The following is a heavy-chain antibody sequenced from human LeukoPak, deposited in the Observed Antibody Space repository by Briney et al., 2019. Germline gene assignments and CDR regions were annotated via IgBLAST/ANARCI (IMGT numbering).Heavy chain of an antibody. CDR2: IRSKANSYAT. Sequence: PGGSLRLTCAASGFTFSGSAMHWVRQASGKGLEWVGRIRSKANSYATAYAASVKGRFTISRDDSKNTAYLQMNSLKTEDTAVYYCTRHLAAPDSDYWGQGTLVTVPS. J-gene: IGHJ4*02. CDR3: TRHLAAPDSDY. D-gene: IGHD6-6*01. CDR1: GFTFSGSA. V-gene: IGHV3-73*01.